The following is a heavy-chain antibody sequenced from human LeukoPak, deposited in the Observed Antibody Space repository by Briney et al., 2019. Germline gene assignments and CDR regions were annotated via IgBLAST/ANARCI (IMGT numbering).Heavy chain of an antibody. D-gene: IGHD2-2*01. CDR2: ISYDGSNT. J-gene: IGHJ3*02. CDR1: GFTFSSYG. V-gene: IGHV3-30*18. Sequence: GGSLRLSCAASGFTFSSYGMHWVRHAPGKGLEWVAVISYDGSNTYYADSVKGRFTISRDNSKNTLYLQMNSLRAEDTAVYYCAKGLVYLGYCSSTSCYAYAFDIWGQGTMVTVSS. CDR3: AKGLVYLGYCSSTSCYAYAFDI.